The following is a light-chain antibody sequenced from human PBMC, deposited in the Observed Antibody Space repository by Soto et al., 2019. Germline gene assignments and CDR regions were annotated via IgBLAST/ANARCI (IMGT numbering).Light chain of an antibody. CDR2: EVS. CDR1: SSDVGGYNY. CDR3: TSSKIDSRYV. J-gene: IGLJ1*01. V-gene: IGLV2-14*01. Sequence: QSALTQPASLSGSPGQSLTISCTGTSSDVGGYNYVSWYQQHPGKAPKLMIYEVSNRPSGVSNGFSGSKSVYTASLTISRLQTEDEADYFCTSSKIDSRYVFGTESKVTVL.